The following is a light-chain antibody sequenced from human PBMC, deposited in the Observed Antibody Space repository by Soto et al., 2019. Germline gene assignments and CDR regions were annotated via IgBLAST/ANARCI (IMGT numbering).Light chain of an antibody. CDR3: QQYTSYRVFT. Sequence: DIQMTQSPSTLSASVGDRVTITCRASQTISRNWLAWFQQKPGKAPKLLIYKASNLESGVPSRFSGSGSETEFTLTISSLQPDDFATYYCQQYTSYRVFTFGPGTKVDV. V-gene: IGKV1-5*03. CDR1: QTISRNW. J-gene: IGKJ3*01. CDR2: KAS.